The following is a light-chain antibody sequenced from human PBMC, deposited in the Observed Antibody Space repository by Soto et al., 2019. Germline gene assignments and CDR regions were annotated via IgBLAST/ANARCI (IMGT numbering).Light chain of an antibody. Sequence: VLTQSPGTLSLSPGERVTLSCRASQSISSSYLAWYQQKPGQAPRLLIYGASSRASGIPDRFSGSGSGTDFTLTISRLEPEDFAVYYCQQYGSSLWTFGQGTKVDIK. V-gene: IGKV3-20*01. CDR2: GAS. CDR1: QSISSSY. CDR3: QQYGSSLWT. J-gene: IGKJ1*01.